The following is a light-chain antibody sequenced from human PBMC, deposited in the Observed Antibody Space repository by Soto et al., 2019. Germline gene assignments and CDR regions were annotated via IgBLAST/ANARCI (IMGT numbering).Light chain of an antibody. J-gene: IGLJ2*01. CDR2: GNS. Sequence: QSVLTQPPSVSGAPGQRVTISCTGSSSNIGAGYDVHWYQQLPGTAPKLLIYGNSNRPSGVPDRFSGFKSGTSASLAITGPQAEDEADYHCQSYDSSLSGSVFGGGTKLTVL. CDR3: QSYDSSLSGSV. CDR1: SSNIGAGYD. V-gene: IGLV1-40*01.